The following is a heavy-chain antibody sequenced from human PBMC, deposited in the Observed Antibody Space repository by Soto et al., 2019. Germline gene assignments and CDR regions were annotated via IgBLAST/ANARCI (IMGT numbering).Heavy chain of an antibody. CDR3: ARRDSGGFYRFFDS. CDR2: TGSGTGPG. CDR1: GGSLSTNP. D-gene: IGHD2-15*01. Sequence: SVKFYCKASGGSLSTNPISWVRQAPGQGLEWMGGTGSGTGPGNHAQKFQGRLTVTADKSTSTVYMELTNLSSEDTAVYYCARRDSGGFYRFFDSWGQGTLVTVSS. J-gene: IGHJ4*02. V-gene: IGHV1-69*06.